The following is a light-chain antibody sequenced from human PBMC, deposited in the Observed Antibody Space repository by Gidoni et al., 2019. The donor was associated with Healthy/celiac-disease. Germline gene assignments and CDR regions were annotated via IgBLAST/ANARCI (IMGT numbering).Light chain of an antibody. CDR1: QSVSSY. J-gene: IGKJ2*01. Sequence: DIVLTQSPATLSLSPGDRATLSCRASQSVSSYLAWYQQKPGQAPRLLIYDASNRATGIPARCSGSGSGTDFTLTISSLEPEDFAVDYCQQRSNWPPLYTFGQGTKLEIK. CDR3: QQRSNWPPLYT. CDR2: DAS. V-gene: IGKV3-11*01.